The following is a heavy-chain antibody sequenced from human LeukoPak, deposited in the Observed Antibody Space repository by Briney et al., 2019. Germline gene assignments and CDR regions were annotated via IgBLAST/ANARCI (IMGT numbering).Heavy chain of an antibody. J-gene: IGHJ4*02. D-gene: IGHD2-15*01. CDR1: AFTFSSYA. V-gene: IGHV3-30*04. CDR2: ISYDGSNK. Sequence: GGSLRLSCPASAFTFSSYAMYWVRQAPGKGLEWVAVISYDGSNKYYADSVKGRFTISRGNSKHMLYLQMNSLRAEDTAVYYCARADDIVVVVAAIVDYWGQGTLVTVSS. CDR3: ARADDIVVVVAAIVDY.